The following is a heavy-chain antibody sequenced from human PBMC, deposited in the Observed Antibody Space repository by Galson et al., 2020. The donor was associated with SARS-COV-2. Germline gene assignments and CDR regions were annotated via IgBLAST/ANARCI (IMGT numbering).Heavy chain of an antibody. J-gene: IGHJ6*02. CDR3: ARDLRLSHYYGMDV. D-gene: IGHD3-9*01. V-gene: IGHV3-33*01. CDR2: IWYDGSNK. Sequence: TGGSLRLSCAASGFTFSSYGMHWVRQAPGKGLEWVAVIWYDGSNKYYADSVKGRFTISRDNSKNTLYLQMNSLRAEDTAVYYCARDLRLSHYYGMDVWGQVTAVTVSS. CDR1: GFTFSSYG.